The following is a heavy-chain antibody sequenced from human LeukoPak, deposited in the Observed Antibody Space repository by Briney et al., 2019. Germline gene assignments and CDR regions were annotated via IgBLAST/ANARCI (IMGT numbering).Heavy chain of an antibody. CDR1: GGSFSGYY. J-gene: IGHJ4*02. CDR2: INHSGST. Sequence: SETLSLTCAVYGGSFSGYYWSWIRQPPGKGLEWIGEINHSGSTNYNPSLKSRVTISVDTSKNQFSLKLSSVTAADTAVYYCASGFVRGVIIGWGQGTLVTVSS. D-gene: IGHD3-10*01. CDR3: ASGFVRGVIIG. V-gene: IGHV4-34*01.